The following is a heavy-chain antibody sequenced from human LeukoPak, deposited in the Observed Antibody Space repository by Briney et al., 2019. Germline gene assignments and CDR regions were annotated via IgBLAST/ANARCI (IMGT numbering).Heavy chain of an antibody. Sequence: PGGSLRLSCAASGFIFNTYVMHWVRQAPGKGLEWLAFIRYGGSNKNYADSVKGRFTISRDNTKNSLYLQMNSLRAEDTAVYYCARDFELAYCGGDCYSGFDYWGQGTLVTVSS. V-gene: IGHV3-30*02. J-gene: IGHJ4*02. D-gene: IGHD2-21*02. CDR1: GFIFNTYV. CDR2: IRYGGSNK. CDR3: ARDFELAYCGGDCYSGFDY.